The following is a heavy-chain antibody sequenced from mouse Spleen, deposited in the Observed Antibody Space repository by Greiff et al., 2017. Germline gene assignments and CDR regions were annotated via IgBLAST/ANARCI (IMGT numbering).Heavy chain of an antibody. CDR3: TNGNYTWFAY. CDR1: GFTFSSYA. V-gene: IGHV5-9-1*02. Sequence: EVQVVESGEGLVKPGGSLKLSCAASGFTFSSYAMSWVRQTPEKRLEWVAYISSGGDYIYYADTVKGRFTISRDNARNTLYLQMSSLKSEDTAMYYCTNGNYTWFAYWGQGTLVTVSA. CDR2: ISSGGDYI. D-gene: IGHD2-1*01. J-gene: IGHJ3*01.